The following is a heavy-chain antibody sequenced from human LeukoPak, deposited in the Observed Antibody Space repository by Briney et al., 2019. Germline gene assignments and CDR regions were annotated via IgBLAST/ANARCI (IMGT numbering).Heavy chain of an antibody. CDR1: GGSISSSSYY. Sequence: PSETLSLTCTVSGGSISSSSYYWGWIRQPPGKGLEWIGSIYYSGSTYYNPSLKSRVTISVDTSKNQFSLKLSSVTAADTAVYYCARHCGGDCPDYWGQGTLVTVSS. D-gene: IGHD2-21*01. CDR2: IYYSGST. V-gene: IGHV4-39*01. CDR3: ARHCGGDCPDY. J-gene: IGHJ4*02.